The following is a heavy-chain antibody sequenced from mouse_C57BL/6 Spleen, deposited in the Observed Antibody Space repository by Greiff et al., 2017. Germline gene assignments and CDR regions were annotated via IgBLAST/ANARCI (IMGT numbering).Heavy chain of an antibody. CDR3: ARQDYGSSYDYFDY. D-gene: IGHD1-1*01. CDR2: ISSGGSYT. Sequence: EVQLVESGGDFVKPGGSLKLSCAASGFTFSSYGMSWVRQTPDKRLEWVATISSGGSYTYYPDSVKGRFTISRDNAKNTLYLQMSSLKSEDTAMYYCARQDYGSSYDYFDYWGQGTTLTVSS. J-gene: IGHJ2*01. CDR1: GFTFSSYG. V-gene: IGHV5-6*01.